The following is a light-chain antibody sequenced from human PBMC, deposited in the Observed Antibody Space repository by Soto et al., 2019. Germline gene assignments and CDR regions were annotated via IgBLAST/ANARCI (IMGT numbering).Light chain of an antibody. CDR1: QSVGCNY. V-gene: IGKV3-20*01. CDR3: QHYATSSRT. J-gene: IGKJ4*01. CDR2: DAS. Sequence: EIVMTQSPATLSVSPGERATLSCRASQSVGCNYFAWYQKTPGPAPTLIFYDASSRATGIPYRFSGSGSGTDFTLTISRLEPEDFAAYSCQHYATSSRTFGEGTKV.